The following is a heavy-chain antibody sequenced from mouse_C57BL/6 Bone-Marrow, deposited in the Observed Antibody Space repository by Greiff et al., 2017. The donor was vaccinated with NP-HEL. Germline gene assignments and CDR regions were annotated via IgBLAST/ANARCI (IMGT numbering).Heavy chain of an antibody. J-gene: IGHJ1*03. CDR3: TEDYGSSYGYFDV. CDR2: IRLKSDNYAT. D-gene: IGHD1-1*01. Sequence: EVHLVESGGGLVQPGGSMKLSCVASGFTFSNYWMNWVRQSPEKGLEWVAQIRLKSDNYATHYAESVKGRFTISRDDSKSSVYLQMNNLRAEDTGIYYCTEDYGSSYGYFDVWGTGTTVTVSS. CDR1: GFTFSNYW. V-gene: IGHV6-3*01.